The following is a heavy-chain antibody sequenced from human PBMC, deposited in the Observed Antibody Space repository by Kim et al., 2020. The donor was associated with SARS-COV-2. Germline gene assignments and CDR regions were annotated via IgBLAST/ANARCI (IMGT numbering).Heavy chain of an antibody. CDR2: ISISRTYT. J-gene: IGHJ3*02. CDR3: AREARRRQRDKESADAFDI. CDR1: GFTFSSYS. Sequence: GGSLRLSCAASGFTFSSYSMNWVRQAPGKGLEWVAGISISRTYTDYADSLKGRITISRDNAKSSLYLQMNSLRADDTAVYYCAREARRRQRDKESADAFDIWGHGTLLIVSS. V-gene: IGHV3-21*01.